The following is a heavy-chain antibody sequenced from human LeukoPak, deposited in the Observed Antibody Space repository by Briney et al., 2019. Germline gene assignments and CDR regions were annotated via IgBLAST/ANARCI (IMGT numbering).Heavy chain of an antibody. CDR2: IHSGGNI. CDR1: GLSISDNY. D-gene: IGHD1-1*01. V-gene: IGHV3-53*01. CDR3: ARDGGYAMDV. Sequence: GGSLRLSCAASGLSISDNYMSWVRQAPGKRLEWVSIIHSGGNIYYADSVKGRFTISRDNSKNTLYLQMNSLRAEDTAVYYCARDGGYAMDVWGQGTTVTVSS. J-gene: IGHJ6*02.